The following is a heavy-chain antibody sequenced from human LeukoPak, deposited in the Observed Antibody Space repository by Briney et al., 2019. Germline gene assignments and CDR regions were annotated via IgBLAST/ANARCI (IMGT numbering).Heavy chain of an antibody. CDR1: GYSISSGYY. J-gene: IGHJ3*02. D-gene: IGHD3-16*02. CDR2: IYHSGST. V-gene: IGHV4-38-2*02. CDR3: ARPRRRLSASDAFDI. Sequence: SETLSLTCTVSGYSISSGYYWGWIRQPPGKGLEWIGSIYHSGSTYYNPSLKSRVTISVDTSKNQFSLKLSSVTAADTAVYYCARPRRRLSASDAFDIWGQGTMVTVSS.